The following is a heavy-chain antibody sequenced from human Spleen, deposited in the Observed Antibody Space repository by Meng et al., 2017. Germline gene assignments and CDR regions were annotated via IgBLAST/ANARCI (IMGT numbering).Heavy chain of an antibody. V-gene: IGHV4-34*01. J-gene: IGHJ6*02. CDR1: GGSISSGRYY. CDR2: RNPSGST. CDR3: ARGRGIAVAGTFRYYYGMDV. D-gene: IGHD6-19*01. Sequence: SETLSLTCAVSGGSISSGRYYWNWIRQPPGKGLEWIGERNPSGSTNYDPSLKSRVTISVDTSKNQFSLKLSSVTAADTAVYYCARGRGIAVAGTFRYYYGMDVWGQGTTVTVSS.